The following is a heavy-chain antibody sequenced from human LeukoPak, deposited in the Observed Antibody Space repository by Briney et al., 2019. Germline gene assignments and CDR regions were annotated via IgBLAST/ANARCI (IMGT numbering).Heavy chain of an antibody. Sequence: GGSLRLSCAAAGFTFSSNWMSWVRQAPGKGLELVANIKKDGSDKYYVDSVKGRFTISRDNAKTSLYLQMNSLRAEDTAVYYCARDQGDYVWGSYRYTVGGFDYWGQGTLVTVSS. CDR3: ARDQGDYVWGSYRYTVGGFDY. J-gene: IGHJ4*02. CDR2: IKKDGSDK. V-gene: IGHV3-7*01. D-gene: IGHD3-16*02. CDR1: GFTFSSNW.